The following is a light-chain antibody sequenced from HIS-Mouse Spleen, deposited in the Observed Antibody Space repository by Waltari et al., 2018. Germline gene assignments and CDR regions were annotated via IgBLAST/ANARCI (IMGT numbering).Light chain of an antibody. Sequence: QSVLTQPPSASGTPGQRVTISCSGSSSNIGTNYVTWYQQLPGTAPKLLIYRNNQRPSGVPDRFSGSKSGTSASLAISGLRSEDEADYYWAAWDDSLSGYVFGTGTKVTVL. V-gene: IGLV1-47*01. CDR3: AAWDDSLSGYV. J-gene: IGLJ1*01. CDR1: SSNIGTNY. CDR2: RNN.